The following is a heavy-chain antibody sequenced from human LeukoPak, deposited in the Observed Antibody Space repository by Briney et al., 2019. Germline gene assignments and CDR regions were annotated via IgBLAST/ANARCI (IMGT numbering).Heavy chain of an antibody. Sequence: GASVKVSCKASGYTFTGYCMHWVRQAPGQGLEWMGWINPNSGGTNYAQKFQGWVTMTRDTSISTAYMELSRLRSDDTAVYYCARGTERFGEERAYYFDYWGQGTLVTVSS. CDR3: ARGTERFGEERAYYFDY. V-gene: IGHV1-2*04. J-gene: IGHJ4*02. D-gene: IGHD3-10*01. CDR1: GYTFTGYC. CDR2: INPNSGGT.